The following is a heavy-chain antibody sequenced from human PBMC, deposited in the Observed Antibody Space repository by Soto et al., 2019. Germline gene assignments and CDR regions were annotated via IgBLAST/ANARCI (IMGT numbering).Heavy chain of an antibody. J-gene: IGHJ5*02. V-gene: IGHV3-48*01. Sequence: GGSLRLSCAASGFTFSSYSMNWVRQAPGKGLEWVSYISSSSSTIYYADSVKGRFTISRDNAKNSLYLQMNSLRAEDTAVYYCAREGIPIAAAAPIRNWFDPWGQGTLVTVSS. CDR1: GFTFSSYS. CDR3: AREGIPIAAAAPIRNWFDP. CDR2: ISSSSSTI. D-gene: IGHD6-13*01.